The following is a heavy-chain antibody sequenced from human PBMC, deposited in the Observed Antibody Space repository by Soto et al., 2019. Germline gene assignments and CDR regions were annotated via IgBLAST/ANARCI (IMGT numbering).Heavy chain of an antibody. CDR1: GGSTNSRSDY. Sequence: SETLSLTCPVSGGSTNSRSDYWGWIRQPPGKGLEWIGSVYYSGSTHDNPSLQSRVTISVDTSRNQFSLKLISVTAADTAVYFCARQPRGPGYGERGLYFDYWGQATLVTVSS. V-gene: IGHV4-39*01. D-gene: IGHD3-16*01. CDR2: VYYSGST. CDR3: ARQPRGPGYGERGLYFDY. J-gene: IGHJ4*02.